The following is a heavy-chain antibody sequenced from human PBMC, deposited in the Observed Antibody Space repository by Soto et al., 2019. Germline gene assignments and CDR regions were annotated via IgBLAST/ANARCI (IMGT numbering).Heavy chain of an antibody. V-gene: IGHV4-30-2*01. J-gene: IGHJ5*02. Sequence: SETLSLTCAVSGGSISSGGYSWSWIRQPPGKGLEWIGYIYHSGSTYYNPSLKSRVTISVDRSKNQFSLKLSSVTAADTALYYYARWWMDAPRSDTWGQGTLVNVSS. CDR1: GGSISSGGYS. D-gene: IGHD2-8*01. CDR3: ARWWMDAPRSDT. CDR2: IYHSGST.